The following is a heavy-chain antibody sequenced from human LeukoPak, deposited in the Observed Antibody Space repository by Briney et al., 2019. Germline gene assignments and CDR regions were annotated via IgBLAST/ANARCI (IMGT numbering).Heavy chain of an antibody. CDR2: ISFDGGNK. J-gene: IGHJ6*02. V-gene: IGHV3-30*18. CDR3: AKDFGGSGDFWSGYYDYYHYGMDV. D-gene: IGHD3-3*01. CDR1: GFTFSSYG. Sequence: PGGSLRLSCAASGFTFSSYGMHWVRQAPGKGLEWVAVISFDGGNKYYADSVKGRFAISRDNSKNTLYLQMNSLRAEDTALYYCAKDFGGSGDFWSGYYDYYHYGMDVWGQGTTVTISS.